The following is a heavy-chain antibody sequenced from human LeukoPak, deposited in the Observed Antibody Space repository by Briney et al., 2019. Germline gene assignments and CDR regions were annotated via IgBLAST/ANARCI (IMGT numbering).Heavy chain of an antibody. V-gene: IGHV1-8*01. CDR3: ARETIEPRVAFDP. J-gene: IGHJ5*02. CDR2: MNPNSGNT. Sequence: ASVKVSCKASGYTSTSYDINWVRQATGQGLEWMGWMNPNSGNTGYAQKFQGRVTMTRNTSISTAYMELSRLRSDDTAVYYCARETIEPRVAFDPWGQGTLVTVSS. CDR1: GYTSTSYD.